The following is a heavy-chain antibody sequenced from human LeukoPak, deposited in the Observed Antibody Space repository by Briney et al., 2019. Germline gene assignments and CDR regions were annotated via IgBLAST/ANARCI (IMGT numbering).Heavy chain of an antibody. CDR1: GFTFSTSW. V-gene: IGHV3-7*03. Sequence: GGSLRLSCAASGFTFSTSWMSWVRLAPGRGLEWVANIKQDGSEKNYVDSVKGRFTISRDNSKNTLYLQMNSLRAEDTAVYYCARESGYCSSTSCMGNYMDVWGKGTTVTVSS. CDR2: IKQDGSEK. J-gene: IGHJ6*03. D-gene: IGHD2-2*01. CDR3: ARESGYCSSTSCMGNYMDV.